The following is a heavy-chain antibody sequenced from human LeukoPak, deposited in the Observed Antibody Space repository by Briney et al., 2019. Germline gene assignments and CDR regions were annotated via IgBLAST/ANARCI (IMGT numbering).Heavy chain of an antibody. J-gene: IGHJ5*02. D-gene: IGHD3-3*01. CDR1: GGSLSGYY. Sequence: SETLSLTCAVYGGSLSGYYWSWIRQPPGKGLEWIGEINHSGSTNYNPSLKSRVTISVDTSKNQFSLKLSSVTAADTAVYYCARHLGFWSGYRFPHGPSDWFDPWGQGTLVTVSS. CDR3: ARHLGFWSGYRFPHGPSDWFDP. CDR2: INHSGST. V-gene: IGHV4-34*01.